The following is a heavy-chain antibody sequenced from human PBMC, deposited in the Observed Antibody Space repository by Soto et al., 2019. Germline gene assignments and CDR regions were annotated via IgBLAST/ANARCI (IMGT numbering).Heavy chain of an antibody. J-gene: IGHJ3*01. Sequence: EVQLVESGGGSIQPGGSLRLSCAASGFTVSGTHMTWVRQAPGKGPEWVSLLYSGGTTYYAASVKGRFTISRDNSKNTLYLQMNTLRAEDTAVYYCAIRRRYRGYDSACTTWGQGTMVTVSS. V-gene: IGHV3-53*01. CDR3: AIRRRYRGYDSACTT. CDR2: LYSGGTT. CDR1: GFTVSGTH. D-gene: IGHD5-12*01.